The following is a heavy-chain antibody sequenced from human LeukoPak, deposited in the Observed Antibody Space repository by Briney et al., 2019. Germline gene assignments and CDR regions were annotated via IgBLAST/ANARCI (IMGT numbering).Heavy chain of an antibody. CDR3: ARDRETTGFWFDP. CDR2: INPNSGGT. D-gene: IGHD4-11*01. J-gene: IGHJ5*02. Sequence: ASVKVSCKASGYTFTGYYMHWVRQSPGQGLEWMGWINPNSGGTNYAQKFQGRVTMTRDTSISTAYMEPSRLRFDDTAVYYCARDRETTGFWFDPWGQGTLVTVSS. CDR1: GYTFTGYY. V-gene: IGHV1-2*02.